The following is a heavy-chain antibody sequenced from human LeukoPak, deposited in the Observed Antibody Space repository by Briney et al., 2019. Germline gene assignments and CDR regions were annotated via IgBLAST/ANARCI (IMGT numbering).Heavy chain of an antibody. J-gene: IGHJ6*03. D-gene: IGHD2-2*01. V-gene: IGHV1-2*02. CDR1: GYTFTGYY. CDR3: ARDYIVVVPAATTKYYYYYMDV. CDR2: INPNSGGT. Sequence: ASVKVSCKASGYTFTGYYMHWVRQAPGQGLEWMGWINPNSGGTNYAQKFQGRVTMTRDTSISTAYMELSRLRSDDTAVYYCARDYIVVVPAATTKYYYYYMDVWGKGTTVTISS.